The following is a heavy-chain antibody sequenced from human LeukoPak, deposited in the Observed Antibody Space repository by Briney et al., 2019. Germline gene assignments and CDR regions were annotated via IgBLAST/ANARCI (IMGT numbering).Heavy chain of an antibody. V-gene: IGHV4-61*02. CDR2: IYTSGST. CDR3: VRDFSGYTYYMDI. CDR1: GGSISSGSYY. Sequence: PSQTLSLTCTVSGGSISSGSYYWSWIRQPAGKGLEWIGRIYTSGSTNYNPSLKSRVTISGDTSDNQISLELSSVTAADTAVYYCVRDFSGYTYYMDIWGKGTTVTVSS. D-gene: IGHD3-22*01. J-gene: IGHJ6*03.